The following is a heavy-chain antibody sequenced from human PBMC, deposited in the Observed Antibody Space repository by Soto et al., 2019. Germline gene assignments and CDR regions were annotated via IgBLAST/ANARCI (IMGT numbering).Heavy chain of an antibody. V-gene: IGHV1-3*04. CDR2: INIGNGNT. CDR1: EYTFTNDA. D-gene: IGHD5-18*01. Sequence: QVQLVQSGAEVKKPEASVKVSCKASEYTFTNDAMHWVRQAPGQRLEWMGWINIGNGNTKYTQSLQGRVTITRDTSASTVYMEVSSLRSEDTAIYYCARATGYGRLDSWGQGTLVTVSS. CDR3: ARATGYGRLDS. J-gene: IGHJ4*02.